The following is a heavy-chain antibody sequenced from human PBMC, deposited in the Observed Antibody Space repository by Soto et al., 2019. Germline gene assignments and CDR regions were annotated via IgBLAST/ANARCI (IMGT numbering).Heavy chain of an antibody. V-gene: IGHV3-30-3*01. CDR2: ISYDGSNK. D-gene: IGHD2-15*01. Sequence: QVQLVESGGGVVQPGRSLRLSCAASGFTFSSYAMHWVRQAPGKGREWVAVISYDGSNKYYADSVKGRFTISRDNSKNTLYLQMNSLRAEDTTVYYCARDRVAYYYYYGMDVWGQGTTVTVSS. CDR3: ARDRVAYYYYYGMDV. CDR1: GFTFSSYA. J-gene: IGHJ6*02.